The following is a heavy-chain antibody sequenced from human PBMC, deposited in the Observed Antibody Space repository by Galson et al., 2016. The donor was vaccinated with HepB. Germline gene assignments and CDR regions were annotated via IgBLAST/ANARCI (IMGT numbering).Heavy chain of an antibody. Sequence: ETLSLTCAVYGGSFSASYCSWIRKPPGKGLEWIGELSHSGSTNFAPSLHTRVTFQVDTSTNQCTVKLYSVTAADPAVYYFARGRTESRINKVRGRVGTEEYDYGMDVWGQGNTVTVSS. CDR1: GGSFSASY. CDR2: LSHSGST. V-gene: IGHV4-34*01. CDR3: ARGRTESRINKVRGRVGTEEYDYGMDV. D-gene: IGHD3-10*01. J-gene: IGHJ6*02.